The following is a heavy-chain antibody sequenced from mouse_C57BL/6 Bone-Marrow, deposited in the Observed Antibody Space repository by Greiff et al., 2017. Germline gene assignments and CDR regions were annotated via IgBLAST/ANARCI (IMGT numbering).Heavy chain of an antibody. CDR1: GFTFSSYG. CDR3: ARLFIGMDY. D-gene: IGHD1-1*01. CDR2: ISSGGSYT. J-gene: IGHJ4*01. Sequence: VQLQESGGDLVKPGGSLKLSCAASGFTFSSYGMSWVRQTPDQRLEWVATISSGGSYTYYPDSVKGRFTISRDNAKNTLYLQMSSLKSEDTAMYYCARLFIGMDYWGQGTSVTVSS. V-gene: IGHV5-6*01.